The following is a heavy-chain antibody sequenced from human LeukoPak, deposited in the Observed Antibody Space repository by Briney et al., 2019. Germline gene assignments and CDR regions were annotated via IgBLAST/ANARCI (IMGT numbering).Heavy chain of an antibody. V-gene: IGHV3-11*01. J-gene: IGHJ4*02. CDR3: ARRKRDCSGGSCYSRFDY. D-gene: IGHD2-15*01. CDR2: IGSSDKTI. Sequence: GGSLRLSCAASGFTFSNYAVSWVRQAPGKGLEWVSYIGSSDKTIYYADSVKGRFTISRDNARNSLYLQMNSLRAEDTAVYYCARRKRDCSGGSCYSRFDYWGQGTLVTVSS. CDR1: GFTFSNYA.